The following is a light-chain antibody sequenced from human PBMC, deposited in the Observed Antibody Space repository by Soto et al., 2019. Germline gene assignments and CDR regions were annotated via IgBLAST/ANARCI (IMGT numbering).Light chain of an antibody. Sequence: DIQMTQSPSSVSASVGDRVTITCRASQGISSRLSWYQQKPGKAPNLLIYAASRLQSGVPSRFSGTGSGTDFTLTFSSLQPEDFAIYYCQQAASFPLTFGGGTKVEVK. CDR2: AAS. J-gene: IGKJ4*01. CDR1: QGISSR. V-gene: IGKV1-12*01. CDR3: QQAASFPLT.